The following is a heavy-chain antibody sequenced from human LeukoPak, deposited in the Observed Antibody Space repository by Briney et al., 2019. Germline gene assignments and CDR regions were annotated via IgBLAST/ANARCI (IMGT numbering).Heavy chain of an antibody. CDR3: ASTLYYYDSSGKTFDY. Sequence: PSETLSLTCAGYGGSFSGYYWSWIRQPPGKGLEWIGEINHSGSTNYNPSLKSRVTISVDTSKNQFSLKLSSVTAADTAVYYCASTLYYYDSSGKTFDYWGQGTLVTVSS. D-gene: IGHD3-22*01. CDR1: GGSFSGYY. CDR2: INHSGST. J-gene: IGHJ4*02. V-gene: IGHV4-34*01.